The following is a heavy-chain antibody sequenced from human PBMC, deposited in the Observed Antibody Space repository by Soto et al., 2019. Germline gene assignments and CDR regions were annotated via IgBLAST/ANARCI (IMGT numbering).Heavy chain of an antibody. Sequence: LPETLSLTCTVSGGSISSYYWSWIRQPAGKGLEWIGRIYTSGSTNYNPSLKSRVTMSVDTSKNQFSLKLSSVTAADTAVYYCARDSPLYDFWSGYPLLDYYYYYGMDVWGQGTTVTVSS. J-gene: IGHJ6*02. V-gene: IGHV4-4*07. CDR1: GGSISSYY. CDR2: IYTSGST. D-gene: IGHD3-3*01. CDR3: ARDSPLYDFWSGYPLLDYYYYYGMDV.